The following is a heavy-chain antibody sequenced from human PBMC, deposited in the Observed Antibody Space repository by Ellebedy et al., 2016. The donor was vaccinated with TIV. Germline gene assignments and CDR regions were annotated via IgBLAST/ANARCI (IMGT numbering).Heavy chain of an antibody. V-gene: IGHV3-23*01. Sequence: GESLKISCAASGFTFSSYAMSWVRQAPGKGLEWVSAITGSGGSTYYADSVKGRFTISRDNSKNTLYLQMNSLRAEDTAGYYCAKETGYFDYWGQGTLVTVSS. CDR2: ITGSGGST. J-gene: IGHJ4*02. CDR1: GFTFSSYA. CDR3: AKETGYFDY.